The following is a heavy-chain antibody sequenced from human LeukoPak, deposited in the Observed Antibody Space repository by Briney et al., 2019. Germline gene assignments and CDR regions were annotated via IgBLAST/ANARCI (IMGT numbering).Heavy chain of an antibody. CDR2: IYPGDSDT. D-gene: IGHD6-13*01. CDR1: GYSFTSYW. CDR3: ARQAPSIAAAGNDYYYGMDV. V-gene: IGHV5-51*01. J-gene: IGHJ6*02. Sequence: GESLKISCKGSGYSFTSYWIGWVRQMPGKGLEWMGIIYPGDSDTRYSPSFQGQVTISADKSISTAYLQWSSLKASDTAMYYCARQAPSIAAAGNDYYYGMDVWGQGTTVTVSS.